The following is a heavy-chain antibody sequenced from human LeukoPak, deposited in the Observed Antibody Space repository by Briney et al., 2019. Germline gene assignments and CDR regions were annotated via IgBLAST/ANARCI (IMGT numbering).Heavy chain of an antibody. V-gene: IGHV3-74*01. Sequence: GESLRLSCAASGFTFSSYWMHWVRQAPGKGLVWVSRTNSDGSNTNYADSVKGRFTISRDNAKNTLYLQMNSLRAEDTAVYYCTSDTVNTAVGIDYWGQGTLVTVSS. D-gene: IGHD5-18*01. CDR2: TNSDGSNT. CDR3: TSDTVNTAVGIDY. J-gene: IGHJ4*02. CDR1: GFTFSSYW.